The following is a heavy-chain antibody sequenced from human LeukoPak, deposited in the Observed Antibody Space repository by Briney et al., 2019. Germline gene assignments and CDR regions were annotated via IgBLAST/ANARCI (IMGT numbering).Heavy chain of an antibody. V-gene: IGHV3-23*01. CDR1: GFTFGSYA. Sequence: PGGSLRLSCAASGFTFGSYAMSWVRQAPGKGLEWVSAISGSGGSTYYADSVKGRFTISRDNSKNTLYLQMNSLRAEDTAVYYCAKGIYSSSPSGDFDYWGQGTLVTVSS. CDR2: ISGSGGST. CDR3: AKGIYSSSPSGDFDY. J-gene: IGHJ4*02. D-gene: IGHD6-6*01.